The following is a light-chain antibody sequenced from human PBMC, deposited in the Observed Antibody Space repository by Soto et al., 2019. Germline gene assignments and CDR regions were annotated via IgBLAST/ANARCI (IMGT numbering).Light chain of an antibody. CDR2: EVS. J-gene: IGLJ2*01. CDR1: SSDVGGYNY. V-gene: IGLV2-14*01. Sequence: QSALTQPASVSGSPGQSITISCTGTSSDVGGYNYVSWYQQHPGKAPKLMIYEVSNRPSGVSNRFSGSTSGTSASLAISGLRSEDEADYYCAAWDDSLSGVVFGGGTQLTVL. CDR3: AAWDDSLSGVV.